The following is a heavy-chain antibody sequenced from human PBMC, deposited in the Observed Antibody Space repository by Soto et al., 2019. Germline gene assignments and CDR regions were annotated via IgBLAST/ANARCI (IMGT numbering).Heavy chain of an antibody. J-gene: IGHJ4*02. V-gene: IGHV3-23*01. D-gene: IGHD3-3*01. CDR1: GFTFSSYT. CDR2: ISGTGGTT. CDR3: AKDPVEGFAGWLYPFDH. Sequence: PVGSLRLSCAASGFTFSSYTMSWVRQAPGKGLEWVSGISGTGGTTYYADSVRGRFTISRDNSKSTLSLEMNNLRADDTAVYYCAKDPVEGFAGWLYPFDHCGQGTLVTVSS.